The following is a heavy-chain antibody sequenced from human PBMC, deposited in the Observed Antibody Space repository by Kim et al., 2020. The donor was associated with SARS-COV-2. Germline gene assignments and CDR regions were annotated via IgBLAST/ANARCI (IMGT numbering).Heavy chain of an antibody. Sequence: RYSPSSQGQVTISADKSISTAYLQWSSLKDSDTAMYYCARTTGTIDAFDIWGQGTMVTVSS. V-gene: IGHV5-51*01. CDR3: ARTTGTIDAFDI. D-gene: IGHD1-1*01. J-gene: IGHJ3*02.